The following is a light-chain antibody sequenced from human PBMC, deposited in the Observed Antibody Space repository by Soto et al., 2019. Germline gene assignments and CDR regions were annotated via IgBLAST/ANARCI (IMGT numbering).Light chain of an antibody. J-gene: IGLJ1*01. V-gene: IGLV2-14*01. CDR3: SSYTSSIIPYV. CDR2: GVS. Sequence: QSALTQPASVSGSPGQSITISCTGTITDIGAYNYVSWYQQHPGKAPKLLIYGVSSRASGVSNRFSGSKSGNAAYLTISGLQADDEAEYYCSSYTSSIIPYVFGTGTKLTVL. CDR1: ITDIGAYNY.